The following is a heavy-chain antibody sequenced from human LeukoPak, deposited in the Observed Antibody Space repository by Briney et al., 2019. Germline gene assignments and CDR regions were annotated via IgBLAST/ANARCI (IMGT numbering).Heavy chain of an antibody. Sequence: GGSLRLSCAASGFTFSSYAMSWVRQAPGKGLEWVSAISGSGGSTYYADSVKGRFTISRDNSKNTLYLQMNSLRAEDTAVYYCARDYYDILTGSSQEFDYWGQGTLVTVSS. D-gene: IGHD3-9*01. V-gene: IGHV3-23*01. J-gene: IGHJ4*02. CDR2: ISGSGGST. CDR1: GFTFSSYA. CDR3: ARDYYDILTGSSQEFDY.